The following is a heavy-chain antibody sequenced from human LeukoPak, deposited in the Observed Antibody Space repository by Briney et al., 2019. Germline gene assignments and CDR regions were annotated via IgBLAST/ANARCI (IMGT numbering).Heavy chain of an antibody. Sequence: GGSLRLSCAASGFTFSSYEMNWVRRAPGKGLEWVSYISSSGSTIYYADSVKGRFTISRDNAKNSLYLQMKSLRVEDTAVYYCAREKPELDYWGQGTLVTVSS. CDR1: GFTFSSYE. CDR3: AREKPELDY. V-gene: IGHV3-48*03. CDR2: ISSSGSTI. J-gene: IGHJ4*02.